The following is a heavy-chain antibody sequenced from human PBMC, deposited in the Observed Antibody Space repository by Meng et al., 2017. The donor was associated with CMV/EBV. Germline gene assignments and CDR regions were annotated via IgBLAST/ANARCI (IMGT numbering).Heavy chain of an antibody. J-gene: IGHJ4*02. CDR1: GGSVSSGSYY. Sequence: GSLRLSCTVSGGSVSSGSYYWSWIRQPPGKGLEWIGYIYYSGSTNYNPSLKSRVTISVDTSKNQFSLKLSSVTAADTAVYYCARVRYCDSSACYQWYDFWGQGTLVTVSS. V-gene: IGHV4-61*01. D-gene: IGHD2-2*01. CDR3: ARVRYCDSSACYQWYDF. CDR2: IYYSGST.